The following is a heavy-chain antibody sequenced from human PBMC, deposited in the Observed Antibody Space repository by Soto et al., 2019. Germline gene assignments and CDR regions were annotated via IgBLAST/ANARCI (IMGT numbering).Heavy chain of an antibody. J-gene: IGHJ6*03. D-gene: IGHD2-2*01. CDR2: ISGSGGST. V-gene: IGHV3-23*01. CDR1: GFTFSSYA. CDR3: AKFGVVAPAAKYYYYYMDV. Sequence: GGSLRLSCAASGFTFSSYAMSWVRQAPRKGLEWVSAISGSGGSTYYADSVKGRFTISRDNSKNTLYLQMNSLRAEDTAVYYSAKFGVVAPAAKYYYYYMDVWGKGTTVTVSS.